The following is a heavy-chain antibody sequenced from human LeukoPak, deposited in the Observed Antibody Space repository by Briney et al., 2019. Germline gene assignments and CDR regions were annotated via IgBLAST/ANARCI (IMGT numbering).Heavy chain of an antibody. CDR2: IRIDGSNK. CDR3: AKDCMITVMVVVSRAFDI. CDR1: GFTFSSYG. Sequence: GGSLRLSCAASGFTFSSYGMHWVRQAPGKGLEWVAFIRIDGSNKYYADSVKGRFTISRDNSKNTLYLQMNSLRPEDTAVYYCAKDCMITVMVVVSRAFDIWGQGTLVTVSS. V-gene: IGHV3-30*02. D-gene: IGHD3-22*01. J-gene: IGHJ3*02.